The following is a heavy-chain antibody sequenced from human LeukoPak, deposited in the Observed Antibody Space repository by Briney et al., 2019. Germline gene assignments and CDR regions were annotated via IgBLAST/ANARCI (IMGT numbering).Heavy chain of an antibody. CDR2: IYYSGST. V-gene: IGHV4-59*01. J-gene: IGHJ4*02. CDR3: ASARSGGYFDH. CDR1: GGSISNYY. D-gene: IGHD4-23*01. Sequence: SETLSLTCTVSGGSISNYYWSWSRQPPGKGLEWIGYIYYSGSTNYNPSLKSRVTISVDTSKNQFSLKLSSVTAADMAVYYCASARSGGYFDHWGQGTLVNVSS.